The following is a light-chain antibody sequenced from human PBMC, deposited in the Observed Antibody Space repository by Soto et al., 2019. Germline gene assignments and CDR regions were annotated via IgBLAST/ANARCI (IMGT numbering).Light chain of an antibody. Sequence: QSVLTQPASVSGSPGQSITISCTGTSSDIGRYNYVSWYQQHPGKAPKLMVYEIINRPSGVSNRFSGSKSGSTASLIISGLQAEDEADYYCSSYTSTTTPVFGGGTKVTVL. V-gene: IGLV2-14*01. CDR1: SSDIGRYNY. CDR2: EII. J-gene: IGLJ2*01. CDR3: SSYTSTTTPV.